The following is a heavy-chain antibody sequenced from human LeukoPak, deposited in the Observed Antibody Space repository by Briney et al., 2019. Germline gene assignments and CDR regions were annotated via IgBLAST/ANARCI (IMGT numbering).Heavy chain of an antibody. CDR3: AKEGSYYVS. CDR2: ISGSGGST. V-gene: IGHV3-23*01. Sequence: GGSLRLSCGASGVTFSNNAMAWVRQAPGKGLEWVSAISGSGGSTYYADSVKGRFTISRDNSKNTLYLQMNSLRAEDTAVYYCAKEGSYYVSWGQGTLVTVSS. CDR1: GVTFSNNA. J-gene: IGHJ4*02.